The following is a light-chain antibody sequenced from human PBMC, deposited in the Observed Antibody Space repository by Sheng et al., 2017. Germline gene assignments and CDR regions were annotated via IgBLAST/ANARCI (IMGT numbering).Light chain of an antibody. V-gene: IGKV3D-20*02. CDR1: QSVDSSY. J-gene: IGKJ2*01. Sequence: EIVLTQSPGSLSLSPGERATLSCRASQSVDSSYLAWYQQRPGQAPRLLMYDTYRKATGIPVRFSGSGSGTDFTLTISSLEPEDFAVYYCQQRSDWPYTFGQGTNLEI. CDR3: QQRSDWPYT. CDR2: DTY.